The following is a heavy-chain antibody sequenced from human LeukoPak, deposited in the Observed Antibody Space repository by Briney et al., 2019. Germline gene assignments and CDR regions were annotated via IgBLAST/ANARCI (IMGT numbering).Heavy chain of an antibody. J-gene: IGHJ5*02. D-gene: IGHD1-1*01. CDR2: IFQSGST. V-gene: IGHV4-30-2*01. Sequence: SETLSLTCAVSGGSISSGDYSWSWVRQPPGKGLEWIGYIFQSGSTYYNPSLKSRVTISVDRSKNQFSLKLSSVTAADTDVYYCARVGSDWNDVRYNWFDPWGQGTLVTVSS. CDR1: GGSISSGDYS. CDR3: ARVGSDWNDVRYNWFDP.